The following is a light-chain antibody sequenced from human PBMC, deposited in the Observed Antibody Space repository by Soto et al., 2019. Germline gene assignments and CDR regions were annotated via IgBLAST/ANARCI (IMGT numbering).Light chain of an antibody. CDR1: QSINNY. CDR2: KAS. Sequence: DIQMTQSPSTLSASVGDRVTITCRASQSINNYLAWYQQKPGKAPKLLIYKASTLESGDPSRFSGSGSGTEFTLSISSLQPDDFETYYCQQYESFPRTFGQGTKVEIK. CDR3: QQYESFPRT. V-gene: IGKV1-5*03. J-gene: IGKJ1*01.